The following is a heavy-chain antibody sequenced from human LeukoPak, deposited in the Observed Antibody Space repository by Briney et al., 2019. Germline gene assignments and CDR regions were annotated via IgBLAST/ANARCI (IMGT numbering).Heavy chain of an antibody. CDR3: ARGLKGSSRYQLNFDY. V-gene: IGHV4-59*02. CDR1: GVSVSSYY. CDR2: IYYRGST. Sequence: SETLSLTCTVSGVSVSSYYWSWIRQPPGKGLEWIGCIYYRGSTNYNPSLKSRVTISDDTSKNQFSLKLSSVTAADTAVYYCARGLKGSSRYQLNFDYWGQGTLVTVSS. J-gene: IGHJ4*02. D-gene: IGHD6-13*01.